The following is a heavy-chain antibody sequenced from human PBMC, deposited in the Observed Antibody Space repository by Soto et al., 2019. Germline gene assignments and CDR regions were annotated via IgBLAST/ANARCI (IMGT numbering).Heavy chain of an antibody. Sequence: GASVKVSCKASGYTLTSYYMHWVRQAPGQGLEWMGIINPSGGSTSYAQKFQGRVTMTRDTSTSTVYMELSSLRSEDTAVYYCARLGWNYKGAYQKGSYYGMDVWGQGHTVTVSS. CDR3: ARLGWNYKGAYQKGSYYGMDV. D-gene: IGHD1-7*01. V-gene: IGHV1-46*01. J-gene: IGHJ6*02. CDR1: GYTLTSYY. CDR2: INPSGGST.